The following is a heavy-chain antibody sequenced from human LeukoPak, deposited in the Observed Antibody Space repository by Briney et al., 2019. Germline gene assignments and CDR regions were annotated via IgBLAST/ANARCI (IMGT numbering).Heavy chain of an antibody. D-gene: IGHD2-15*01. J-gene: IGHJ6*03. CDR1: GFTVSSNY. CDR2: IYSGGST. CDR3: ARSELLGARYYYYYMDV. V-gene: IGHV3-53*05. Sequence: PGGSLRLSCAASGFTVSSNYMSWVRQAPGKGLEWVSVIYSGGSTNYADSVKGRFTISRDNSKNTLCLQMNSLRAEDTAVYYCARSELLGARYYYYYMDVWGKGTTVTVSS.